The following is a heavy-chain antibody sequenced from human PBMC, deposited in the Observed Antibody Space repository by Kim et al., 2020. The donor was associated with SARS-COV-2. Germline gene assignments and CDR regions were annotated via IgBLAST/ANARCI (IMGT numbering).Heavy chain of an antibody. D-gene: IGHD3-9*01. V-gene: IGHV3-13*01. J-gene: IGHJ6*02. CDR3: ARGGGGEILTGYTRPYYYYGMDV. Sequence: GGSLRLSCVTSGFTFSTYAMHWVRQVPGKGLEWVAVSASTGDTYYLDSVKGRLTISREDAKNSLFLQMNSLTPGDTAVYYCARGGGGEILTGYTRPYYYYGMDVWGQRTPVTVSS. CDR1: GFTFSTYA. CDR2: SASTGDT.